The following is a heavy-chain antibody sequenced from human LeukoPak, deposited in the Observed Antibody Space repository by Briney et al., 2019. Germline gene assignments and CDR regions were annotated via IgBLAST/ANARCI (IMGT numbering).Heavy chain of an antibody. CDR1: GGTFSSYA. CDR2: IIPIFGTA. J-gene: IGHJ1*01. V-gene: IGHV1-69*05. Sequence: ASVKVSCKASGGTFSSYAISWVRQAPGQGLEWMGGIIPIFGTANYAQKFQGRVTITTDESTSTAYMELSSLRSEDTAVYYCASRGGLTTVASEYFQHWGQGTLVTVSS. D-gene: IGHD4-11*01. CDR3: ASRGGLTTVASEYFQH.